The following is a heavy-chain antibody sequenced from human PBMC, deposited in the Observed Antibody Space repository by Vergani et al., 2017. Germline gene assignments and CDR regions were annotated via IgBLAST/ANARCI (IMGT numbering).Heavy chain of an antibody. D-gene: IGHD6-13*01. V-gene: IGHV4-38-2*01. J-gene: IGHJ4*02. Sequence: QVQLQESGPGLVKPSETLSLTCAVSGYSISSGYYWGWIRQPPGKGLEWIGSIYHSGSTYYNPSLKSRVTISVDTSKNQFSLKLSSVTAADTAVYYCARLGSSWSLFDYWGQGTLVTVSS. CDR2: IYHSGST. CDR1: GYSISSGYY. CDR3: ARLGSSWSLFDY.